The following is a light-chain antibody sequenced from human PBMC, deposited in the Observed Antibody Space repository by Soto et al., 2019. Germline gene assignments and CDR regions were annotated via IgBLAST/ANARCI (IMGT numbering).Light chain of an antibody. Sequence: DIQMTQSPSSLSASVGDRVTVTCRTSQNIYNYLNWYQQKPGKAPKLLIYAASSVQSGVPLRFSGSGCGTDVTLTISSLQPEDFATYYCEQTYSTPVTFGQGTRLEVK. CDR1: QNIYNY. CDR3: EQTYSTPVT. CDR2: AAS. J-gene: IGKJ5*01. V-gene: IGKV1-39*01.